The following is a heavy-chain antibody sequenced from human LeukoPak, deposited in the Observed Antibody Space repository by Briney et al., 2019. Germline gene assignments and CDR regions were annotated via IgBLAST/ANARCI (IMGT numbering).Heavy chain of an antibody. J-gene: IGHJ3*02. CDR3: AKKDTAMLTSAFDI. Sequence: PSETLSLTCAVYGGSLRGFYWSWIRQPPGKGLEWIGEISHSGGTNYNPSLKSRLIISLDTSKKQFSLKLSSVTAADTAVYYCAKKDTAMLTSAFDIWGQGTMVVVSS. V-gene: IGHV4-34*01. CDR2: ISHSGGT. CDR1: GGSLRGFY. D-gene: IGHD5-18*01.